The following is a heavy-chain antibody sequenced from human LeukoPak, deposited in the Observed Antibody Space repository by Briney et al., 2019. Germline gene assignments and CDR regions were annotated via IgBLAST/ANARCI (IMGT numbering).Heavy chain of an antibody. D-gene: IGHD2-15*01. CDR2: INPSGGST. V-gene: IGHV1-46*01. Sequence: ASVKVSCKASGYTFTSYYMHWVRQAPGQGLEWMGIINPSGGSTSYAQKFQGRVTMTRDMSTSTAYMELSSLRSEDTAVYYCARDPLYSSSEGTLDYWGQGTLVTVSS. J-gene: IGHJ4*02. CDR1: GYTFTSYY. CDR3: ARDPLYSSSEGTLDY.